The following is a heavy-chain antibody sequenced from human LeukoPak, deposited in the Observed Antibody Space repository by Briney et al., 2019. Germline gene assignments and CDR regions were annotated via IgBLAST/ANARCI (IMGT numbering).Heavy chain of an antibody. J-gene: IGHJ4*02. CDR2: INPSGGST. Sequence: GASVNVSCKASGYTFTSYYMHWVRQAPGQGLEWMGIINPSGGSTSYAQKFQGRVTMTRDTSISTAYMELSRLRSDDTAVYYCARVHGSSWYDYWGQGTLVTVSS. V-gene: IGHV1-46*01. D-gene: IGHD6-13*01. CDR3: ARVHGSSWYDY. CDR1: GYTFTSYY.